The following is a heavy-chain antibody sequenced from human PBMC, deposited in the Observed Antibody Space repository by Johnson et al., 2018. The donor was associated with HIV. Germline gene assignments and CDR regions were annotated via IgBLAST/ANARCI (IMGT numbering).Heavy chain of an antibody. CDR1: GFTFSSYG. CDR3: ARANIVVVPAAVLDAFDI. V-gene: IGHV3-30*02. CDR2: IRYDGSNK. J-gene: IGHJ3*02. D-gene: IGHD2-2*01. Sequence: VQLVESGGGLVQPGGSLRLSCAASGFTFSSYGMHWVRQAPGKGLEWVAFIRYDGSNKYYADSVKGRFTISRDNSKNTLYLQMNSLRAEDTAVYYCARANIVVVPAAVLDAFDIWGQGTMVTVSS.